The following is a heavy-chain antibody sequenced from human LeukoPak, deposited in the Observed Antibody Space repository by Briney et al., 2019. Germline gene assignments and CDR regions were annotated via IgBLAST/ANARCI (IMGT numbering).Heavy chain of an antibody. Sequence: ASVKVSCKASGYTFTSYYMHWVRQAPGQGLEWMGIINPSGGSTSYAQKFQGRVTMTRDMSTSTAYMELTSLRSDDTAMYYCAREIDILTGHFDLWGQGTLVTVSS. D-gene: IGHD3-9*01. CDR1: GYTFTSYY. J-gene: IGHJ4*02. CDR2: INPSGGST. V-gene: IGHV1-46*01. CDR3: AREIDILTGHFDL.